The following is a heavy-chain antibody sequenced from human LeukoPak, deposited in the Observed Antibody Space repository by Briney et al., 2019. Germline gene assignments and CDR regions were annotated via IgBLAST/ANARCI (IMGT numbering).Heavy chain of an antibody. J-gene: IGHJ4*02. D-gene: IGHD3-10*01. CDR3: ARARWYYYGSGSYYKPHYFDY. CDR2: INHSGST. CDR1: GGSFSGYY. Sequence: MSSETLSLTCAVYGGSFSGYYWSWIRQPPGKGLEWIGEINHSGSTNYNPSLKSRVTISVDTSKNRFSLKLSSVTAADTAVYYCARARWYYYGSGSYYKPHYFDYWGQGTLVTVSS. V-gene: IGHV4-34*01.